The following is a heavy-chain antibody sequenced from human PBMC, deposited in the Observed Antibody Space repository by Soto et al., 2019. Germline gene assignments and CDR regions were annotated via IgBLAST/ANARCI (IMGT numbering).Heavy chain of an antibody. CDR3: AKDREQQLVRGWFDP. D-gene: IGHD6-13*01. CDR1: GLTLSDYG. J-gene: IGHJ5*02. Sequence: GGSLSLSCAASGLTLSDYGVHWVRQAPGKGLEWVAVISYDGNNKYYADSVQGRFTISRDNSKNTLYLQMNSLRAEDTAVYYCAKDREQQLVRGWFDPWGPGTLVTVSS. V-gene: IGHV3-30*18. CDR2: ISYDGNNK.